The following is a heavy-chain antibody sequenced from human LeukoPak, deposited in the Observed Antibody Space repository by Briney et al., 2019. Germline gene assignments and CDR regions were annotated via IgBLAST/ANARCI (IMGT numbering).Heavy chain of an antibody. CDR1: GASISSSNYY. CDR2: IYYGGGT. CDR3: ARGGAMVRDFFVY. V-gene: IGHV4-39*07. D-gene: IGHD3-10*01. J-gene: IGHJ4*02. Sequence: SETLSLTCTVSGASISSSNYYWGWIRQPPGKGLEWIGSIYYGGGTYYNPSFKSRVTISVDTSKNQFSLKVNSVTAADTAVYYCARGGAMVRDFFVYWGQGTLVTVSS.